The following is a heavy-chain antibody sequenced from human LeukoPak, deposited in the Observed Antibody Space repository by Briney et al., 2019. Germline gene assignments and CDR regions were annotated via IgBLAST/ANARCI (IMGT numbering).Heavy chain of an antibody. CDR3: ARRGTMVRGVYYYYYMDV. D-gene: IGHD3-10*01. V-gene: IGHV4-38-2*02. CDR1: GYSISSGYY. CDR2: IYHSGST. Sequence: SETLSLTCTVSGYSISSGYYWGWIRQPPGKGLEWIGSIYHSGSTYYNPSLKSRVTISVDTSKNQFSLKLSSVTAADTAVYYCARRGTMVRGVYYYYYMDVWGKGTTVTISS. J-gene: IGHJ6*03.